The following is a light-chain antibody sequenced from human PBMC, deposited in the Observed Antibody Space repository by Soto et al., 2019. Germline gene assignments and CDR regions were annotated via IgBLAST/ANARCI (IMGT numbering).Light chain of an antibody. CDR3: HQYNNWPIT. V-gene: IGKV3-15*01. J-gene: IGKJ2*01. CDR1: QSVSSN. CDR2: DTS. Sequence: EIVMTQSPGTLSVSPGESATLSCRASQSVSSNLAWYQQKPGQAPRLLIYDTSTRATGVPARFSGSGSGTEFTLTISSLQSEDFAVYYCHQYNNWPITFGQGTKLEIK.